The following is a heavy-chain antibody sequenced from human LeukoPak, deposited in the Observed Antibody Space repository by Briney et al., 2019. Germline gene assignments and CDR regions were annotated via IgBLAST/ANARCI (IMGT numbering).Heavy chain of an antibody. J-gene: IGHJ3*02. Sequence: SQTMSLTCAVYAGSISSGGYSWNWIRQPPGKGLEWIGYIYHSGSTYYNPSLKSRVTISVDRSKNQSSLKLSSVTAADTAAYYCASRLPPRAFDIWGQGTMVTVSS. CDR2: IYHSGST. CDR3: ASRLPPRAFDI. CDR1: AGSISSGGYS. V-gene: IGHV4-30-2*01. D-gene: IGHD3-16*01.